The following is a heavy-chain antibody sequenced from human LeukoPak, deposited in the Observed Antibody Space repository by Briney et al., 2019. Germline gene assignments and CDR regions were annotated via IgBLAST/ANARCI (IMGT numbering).Heavy chain of an antibody. J-gene: IGHJ5*02. D-gene: IGHD3-10*01. CDR2: ITSGTRT. CDR3: ARASQPFYYYGSGSYSLSAGFDP. Sequence: GGSLRLSCVASGFTFSSHGMNWVRQAPGKGLEWVSGITSGTRTYYADSVKGRFAISRDNSKNMMYLQMNSLRAEDTAVYYCARASQPFYYYGSGSYSLSAGFDPWGQGTLVTVSS. CDR1: GFTFSSHG. V-gene: IGHV3-23*01.